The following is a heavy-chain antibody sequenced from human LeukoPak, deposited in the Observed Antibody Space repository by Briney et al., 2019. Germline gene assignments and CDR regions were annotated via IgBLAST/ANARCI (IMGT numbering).Heavy chain of an antibody. CDR1: GGSISSSSYY. Sequence: PSETLSLTCTVSGGSISSSSYYWGWIRQPPGKGLEWIGSIYYSGSTYYNPSLKSRVTISVDTSKNQFSLKLSSVTAADTAVYYCARLWLGRITIFGVVIIGSYYFDYWGQGTLVTVSS. V-gene: IGHV4-39*07. J-gene: IGHJ4*02. CDR2: IYYSGST. D-gene: IGHD3-3*01. CDR3: ARLWLGRITIFGVVIIGSYYFDY.